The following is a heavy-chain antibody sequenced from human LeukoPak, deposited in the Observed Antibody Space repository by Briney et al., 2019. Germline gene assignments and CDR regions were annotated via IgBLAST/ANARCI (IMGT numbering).Heavy chain of an antibody. CDR2: INPNSGGT. V-gene: IGHV1-2*02. CDR1: GYTFTGYY. J-gene: IGHJ6*02. Sequence: ASVKVSCKASGYTFTGYYMHWVRQAPGQGLEWMGWINPNSGGTNYAQKFQGRVTMTRDTSISTAYMELCRLRSDDTAVYYCARVRSTVRYTPPYYYYYGMDVWGQGTTVTVSS. CDR3: ARVRSTVRYTPPYYYYYGMDV. D-gene: IGHD1-1*01.